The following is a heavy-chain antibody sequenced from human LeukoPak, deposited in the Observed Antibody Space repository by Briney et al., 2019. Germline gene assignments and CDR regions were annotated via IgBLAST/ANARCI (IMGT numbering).Heavy chain of an antibody. Sequence: AAVKDSRMTSGYAFTGYYIHWVRPAPGQGLGWVGWINPNGGGTKQAQKVQGRVTMTRDTSSTTVYMGLSRLGTDDTAVYNCAKGRVGAGSRSRTYQWLDPWGQGTLVTVST. V-gene: IGHV1-2*02. D-gene: IGHD2-2*01. J-gene: IGHJ5*02. CDR3: AKGRVGAGSRSRTYQWLDP. CDR1: GYAFTGYY. CDR2: INPNGGGT.